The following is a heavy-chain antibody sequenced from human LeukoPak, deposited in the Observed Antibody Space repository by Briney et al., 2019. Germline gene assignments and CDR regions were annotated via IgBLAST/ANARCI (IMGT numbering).Heavy chain of an antibody. D-gene: IGHD4-11*01. CDR2: IYYSGST. V-gene: IGHV4-59*01. CDR1: GGSISSYY. CDR3: ARTPTVTTRGYYYYMDV. Sequence: SETLSLTCTVSGGSISSYYWGWIRQPPGKGLEWIGYIYYSGSTNYNPSLKSRVTISVDTSKNQFSLKLSSVTAADTAVYYCARTPTVTTRGYYYYMDVWGKGTTVTVSS. J-gene: IGHJ6*03.